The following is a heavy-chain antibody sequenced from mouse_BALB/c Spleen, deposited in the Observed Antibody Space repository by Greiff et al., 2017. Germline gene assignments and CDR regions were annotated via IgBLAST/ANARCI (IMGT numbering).Heavy chain of an antibody. CDR2: IWAGGST. J-gene: IGHJ4*01. V-gene: IGHV2-9*02. CDR1: GFSLTSYG. CDR3: ARYPTYGYDRGYYAMDY. D-gene: IGHD2-2*01. Sequence: QVQLKQSGPGLVAPSQSLSITCTVSGFSLTSYGVHWVRQPPGKGLEWLGVIWAGGSTNYNSALMSRLSISKDNSKSQVFLKMNSLQTDDTAMYYCARYPTYGYDRGYYAMDYWGQGTSVTVSS.